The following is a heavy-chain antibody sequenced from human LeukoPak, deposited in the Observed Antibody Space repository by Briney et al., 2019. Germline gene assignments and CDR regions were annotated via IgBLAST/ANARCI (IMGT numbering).Heavy chain of an antibody. J-gene: IGHJ4*02. Sequence: GGSLRLSCAASGFTFSSYAMHWVRQAPGKGLEWVAVISYDGSNKYYADSVKGRFTISRDNSKNTLYLQTNSLRAEDTAIYYCARGPNYGARVDYLDSWGQGTKVTVSS. CDR2: ISYDGSNK. CDR3: ARGPNYGARVDYLDS. CDR1: GFTFSSYA. D-gene: IGHD4-17*01. V-gene: IGHV3-30*04.